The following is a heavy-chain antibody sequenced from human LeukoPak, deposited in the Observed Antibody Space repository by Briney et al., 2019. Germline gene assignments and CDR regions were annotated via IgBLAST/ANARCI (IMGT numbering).Heavy chain of an antibody. CDR1: GFTFSSYW. CDR2: IKQDGSEK. V-gene: IGHV3-7*04. Sequence: PGGSLRLSCAASGFTFSSYWMSWVRQAPGKGREWVANIKQDGSEKYYVDSVKGRFTISRDNAKNSLYLQMNSLRAEDTAVYYCAGGIVGATLDYWGQGTLVTVSS. D-gene: IGHD1-26*01. J-gene: IGHJ4*02. CDR3: AGGIVGATLDY.